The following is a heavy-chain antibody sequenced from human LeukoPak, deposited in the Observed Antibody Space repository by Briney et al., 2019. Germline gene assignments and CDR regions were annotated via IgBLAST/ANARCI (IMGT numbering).Heavy chain of an antibody. CDR3: ARFHDIVVVPAANAFDY. Sequence: PGGSLRLTCAASGFTFSSYSMNWVRQAPGKGLEWFSSSSSSSSYIYYADSVKGRFTISRDNAKNSLYLQMNSLRAEDTAVYYCARFHDIVVVPAANAFDYWGQGTLVTVSS. V-gene: IGHV3-21*01. J-gene: IGHJ4*02. D-gene: IGHD2-2*01. CDR1: GFTFSSYS. CDR2: SSSSSSYI.